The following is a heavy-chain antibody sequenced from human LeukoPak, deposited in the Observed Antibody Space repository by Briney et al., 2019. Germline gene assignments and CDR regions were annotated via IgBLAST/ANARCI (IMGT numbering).Heavy chain of an antibody. CDR3: ARALAKYDFWSGYRTDAFDI. CDR2: IYYSGST. D-gene: IGHD3-3*01. CDR1: GGSISSYY. Sequence: PSETLSLTCTVSGGSISSYYWSWIRQPPGKGLEWIGYIYYSGSTNYNPSLKSRVTISVDTPKNQFSLKLSSVTAADTAVYYCARALAKYDFWSGYRTDAFDIWGQGTMVTVSS. V-gene: IGHV4-59*01. J-gene: IGHJ3*02.